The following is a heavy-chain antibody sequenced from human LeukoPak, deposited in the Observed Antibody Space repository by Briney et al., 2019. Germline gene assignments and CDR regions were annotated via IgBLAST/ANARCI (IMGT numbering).Heavy chain of an antibody. D-gene: IGHD1-26*01. J-gene: IGHJ4*02. CDR3: ARDRNSGGYYFDY. V-gene: IGHV3-64*01. Sequence: GGSLRLSCAASGFTFSSYAMHWVRQAPGKGLEYVSAISSNGGSTYYANSVKGRFTISRDNSKNTLYLQMGSLRAEDMAVYYCARDRNSGGYYFDYWGQGTMDTVSS. CDR1: GFTFSSYA. CDR2: ISSNGGST.